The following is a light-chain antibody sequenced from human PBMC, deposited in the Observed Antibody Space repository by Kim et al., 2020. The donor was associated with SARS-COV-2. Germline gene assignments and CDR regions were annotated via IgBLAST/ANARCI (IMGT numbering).Light chain of an antibody. CDR3: QQYENYPYT. CDR2: GTS. Sequence: SASVGDRVTITCRASQSINKWLAWYQQKPGKGPKLLIYGTSNLENGVPARFSGSGSGTEFTLSISSLQPDDFTTYYCQQYENYPYTFGQGTKLEI. V-gene: IGKV1-5*01. CDR1: QSINKW. J-gene: IGKJ2*01.